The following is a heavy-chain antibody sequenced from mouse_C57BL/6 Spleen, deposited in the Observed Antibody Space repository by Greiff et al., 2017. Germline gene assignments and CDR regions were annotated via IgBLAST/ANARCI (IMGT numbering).Heavy chain of an antibody. CDR2: IYPGAGDT. Sequence: QVQLQQSGPELVKPGASVKISCKASGYAFSSSWMNWVKQRPGKGLEWIGRIYPGAGDTNYNGKFKGKATLTADKSSSTAYMQLSSLTSEDSAVYCCAREDMITGAWFAYWGQGTLVTVSA. J-gene: IGHJ3*01. D-gene: IGHD2-4*01. CDR1: GYAFSSSW. CDR3: AREDMITGAWFAY. V-gene: IGHV1-82*01.